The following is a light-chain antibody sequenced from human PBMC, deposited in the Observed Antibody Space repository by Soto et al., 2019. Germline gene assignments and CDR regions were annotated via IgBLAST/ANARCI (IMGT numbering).Light chain of an antibody. V-gene: IGLV7-46*01. J-gene: IGLJ3*02. CDR1: TGAVTSGHY. CDR2: DTS. Sequence: QAVVTQEPSLTVSPGGTVTLTCGSSTGAVTSGHYPYWFQQKPGQAPRTLIYDTSNRHSWTPARFSGSLLGGKAALTLSGAQPEDEAEYYCLLLFGGPWVFGGGTKVTVL. CDR3: LLLFGGPWV.